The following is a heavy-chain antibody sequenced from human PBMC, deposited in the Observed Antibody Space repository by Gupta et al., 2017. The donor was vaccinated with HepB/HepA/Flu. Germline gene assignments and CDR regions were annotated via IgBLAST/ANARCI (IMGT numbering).Heavy chain of an antibody. CDR2: ITDTGGGT. V-gene: IGHV3-23*01. J-gene: IGHJ4*02. CDR3: ARAPGYYFDF. Sequence: EVEVLESGGGLGRPGGSLRLSCEASGFTFSNSAGRWLRQAPGKGLEWVSSITDTGGGTTYADSVKGRFTISRDNSKNTLFLQMNGLRAEDTAVYFCARAPGYYFDFWGQGILVTVSS. D-gene: IGHD7-27*01. CDR1: GFTFSNSA.